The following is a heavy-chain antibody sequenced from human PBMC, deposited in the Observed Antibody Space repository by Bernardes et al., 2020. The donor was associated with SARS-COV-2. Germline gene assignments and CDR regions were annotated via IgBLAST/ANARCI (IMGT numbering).Heavy chain of an antibody. J-gene: IGHJ5*02. V-gene: IGHV1-2*04. CDR2: INPNSGDT. CDR1: GYAFFGYY. Sequence: ASVKVSCKASGYAFFGYYIHWVRQAPGQGLEWMGWINPNSGDTKYAKKFEGWVRMTRETLSTVVHMELSSLKDTAVYYCARGLSYYDDSSGYFQFDPWGQGTLVTVSS. D-gene: IGHD3-22*01. CDR3: ARGLSYYDDSSGYFQFDP.